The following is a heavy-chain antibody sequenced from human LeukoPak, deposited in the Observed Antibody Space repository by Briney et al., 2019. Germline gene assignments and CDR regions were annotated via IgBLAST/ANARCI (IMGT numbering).Heavy chain of an antibody. CDR2: ISSSGSTI. CDR1: GFTFSDYY. V-gene: IGHV3-11*04. Sequence: GGSLRLSCAASGFTFSDYYMSWIRQAPGKGLEWVSYISSSGSTIYYADSVKGRFTISRDNAKNTLYLQMNSLRAEDTAVYYCARVGTNPTVYFDYWGQGTLVTVSS. CDR3: ARVGTNPTVYFDY. J-gene: IGHJ4*02. D-gene: IGHD1-14*01.